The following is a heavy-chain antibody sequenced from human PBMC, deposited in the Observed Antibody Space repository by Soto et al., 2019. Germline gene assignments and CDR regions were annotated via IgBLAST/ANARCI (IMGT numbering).Heavy chain of an antibody. D-gene: IGHD3-22*01. CDR1: GFTFSSYG. CDR3: AKGSHYYDSSGYWD. V-gene: IGHV3-30*18. CDR2: ISYDGSNK. Sequence: GGSLRLSCAASGFTFSSYGMHWVRQAPGKGLEWVAVISYDGSNKYYADSVKGRFTISRDNSKNTLYLQMNSLRAEDTAVYYCAKGSHYYDSSGYWDWGQGTLVTVSS. J-gene: IGHJ4*02.